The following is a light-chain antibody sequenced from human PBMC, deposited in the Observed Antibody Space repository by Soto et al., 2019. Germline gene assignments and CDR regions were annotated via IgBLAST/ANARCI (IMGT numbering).Light chain of an antibody. CDR3: SSYTSINSYV. CDR1: SSDVGGYNY. Sequence: LAQPASVSGSPGQSITISCTGTSSDVGGYNYVSWYQQHPGKAPKLMIYYVSHRPSGVSNRFSGSKSGNTASLTISGLQAEDEADYYCSSYTSINSYVFGTGTKVTVL. V-gene: IGLV2-14*03. CDR2: YVS. J-gene: IGLJ1*01.